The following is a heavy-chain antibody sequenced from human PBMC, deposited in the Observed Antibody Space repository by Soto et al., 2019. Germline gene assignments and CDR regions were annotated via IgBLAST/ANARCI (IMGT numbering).Heavy chain of an antibody. CDR1: GGTFSSYA. CDR2: IIPIFGTA. Sequence: ASVKVSCKASGGTFSSYAISWVRQAPGQGLEWMGGIIPIFGTANYAQKFQGRVTITADKSTSTAYMELSSLRSEDTAVYYCARVRYSNYYYYYGMDVWGQGTTVTVSS. V-gene: IGHV1-69*06. D-gene: IGHD4-4*01. J-gene: IGHJ6*02. CDR3: ARVRYSNYYYYYGMDV.